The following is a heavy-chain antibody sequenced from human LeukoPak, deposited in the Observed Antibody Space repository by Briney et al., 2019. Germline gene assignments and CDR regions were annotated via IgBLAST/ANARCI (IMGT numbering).Heavy chain of an antibody. J-gene: IGHJ4*02. D-gene: IGHD3-10*01. Sequence: GGSLRLSCAASGFTFSSYGMHWVRQAPGKGLEWVAFIRYDGSKKYYADSVKGRFTISRDNSKNTLYVQINSLRAEDTAVYYCARESYYGSGSYFGYWGQGTLVTVSS. CDR3: ARESYYGSGSYFGY. CDR1: GFTFSSYG. V-gene: IGHV3-30*02. CDR2: IRYDGSKK.